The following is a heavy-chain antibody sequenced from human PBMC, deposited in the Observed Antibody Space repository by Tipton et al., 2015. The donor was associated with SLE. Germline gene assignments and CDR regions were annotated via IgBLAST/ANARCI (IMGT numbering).Heavy chain of an antibody. J-gene: IGHJ3*02. CDR2: INHSGST. V-gene: IGHV4-34*01. D-gene: IGHD3-10*01. CDR1: AGPFSGYY. CDR3: ARDYYGSGFDAFDI. Sequence: LRLSCTVYAGPFSGYYWSWIRQPPGKGLEWIGEINHSGSTTYNPSLKSRVTISVDTSKNQFSLRLSSVTAADTAVYYCARDYYGSGFDAFDIWGQGTMVTVSS.